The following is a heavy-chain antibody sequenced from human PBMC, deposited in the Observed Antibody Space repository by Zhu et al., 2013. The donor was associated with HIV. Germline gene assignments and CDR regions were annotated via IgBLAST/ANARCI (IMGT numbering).Heavy chain of an antibody. CDR2: INPSGGST. J-gene: IGHJ4*02. Sequence: QVQLVQSGAEVKRPGASVKVSCKASGYTFTNYYMHWVRQAPGQGLEWMGIINPSGGSTSYAQKFQGRVTMTRDTSTSTVYMELSSLRSEDTAVYYCARVGAKNYYDSSGYYPLRYWGQGTLVTVSS. D-gene: IGHD3-22*01. CDR3: ARVGAKNYYDSSGYYPLRY. CDR1: GYTFTNYY. V-gene: IGHV1-46*01.